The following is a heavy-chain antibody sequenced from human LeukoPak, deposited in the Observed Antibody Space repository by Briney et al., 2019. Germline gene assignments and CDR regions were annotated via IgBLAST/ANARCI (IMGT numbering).Heavy chain of an antibody. V-gene: IGHV3-23*01. CDR3: AKASPYYYGSGSVDY. CDR1: GFTFSSYA. D-gene: IGHD3-10*01. Sequence: GGSLRLSCAASGFTFSSYAMNWVRQAPGKGLEWVSAISGSGGSTYYADSVKGRFTISRDNSKNTLYLQMNSLRAEDTAVYYCAKASPYYYGSGSVDYWGQGTLVTVSS. CDR2: ISGSGGST. J-gene: IGHJ4*02.